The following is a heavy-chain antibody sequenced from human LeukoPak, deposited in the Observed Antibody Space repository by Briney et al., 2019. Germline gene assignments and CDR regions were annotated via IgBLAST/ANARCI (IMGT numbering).Heavy chain of an antibody. CDR1: GFTFSSYG. CDR3: AKGPRVWDCSAGRCYLGVLDY. CDR2: ISGSGGST. V-gene: IGHV3-23*01. Sequence: GGSLRLSCAASGFTFSSYGMSWVRQAPGKGLEWVSAISGSGGSTYYADSVKGRFTISRDNAKNSLYLQMNSLRAEDMALYYCAKGPRVWDCSAGRCYLGVLDYWGQGTLVIVSS. J-gene: IGHJ4*02. D-gene: IGHD2-15*01.